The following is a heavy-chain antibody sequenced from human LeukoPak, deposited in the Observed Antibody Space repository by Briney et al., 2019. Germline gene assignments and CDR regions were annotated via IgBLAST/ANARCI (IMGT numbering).Heavy chain of an antibody. J-gene: IGHJ4*02. Sequence: GGSLRLSCAASGFTFSSYGMHWVRQAPGKGLEWVAVISYDGSNKYYADSVKGRFTISRDNSKNTLYLQMNSLRAEDTAVYYCAQSPVTGAPFDYWGQGTLVTVSS. CDR3: AQSPVTGAPFDY. CDR1: GFTFSSYG. V-gene: IGHV3-30*03. D-gene: IGHD1-1*01. CDR2: ISYDGSNK.